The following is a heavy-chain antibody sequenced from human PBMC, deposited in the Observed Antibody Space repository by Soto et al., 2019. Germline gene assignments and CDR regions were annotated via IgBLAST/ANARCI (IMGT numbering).Heavy chain of an antibody. D-gene: IGHD6-19*01. J-gene: IGHJ5*02. V-gene: IGHV3-30*18. CDR1: GFTVATTG. CDR2: ISHSGTSK. Sequence: QVQLVESGGGVVQPGESLQVACAASGFTVATTGMHWVRQAPGKGLEWVAMISHSGTSKVYIDSVQGPFTISRDNAKNHLYLQMSSRRPEDTAIYYCAKDWGSSGWFNWFNPWGQGVLVTVSS. CDR3: AKDWGSSGWFNWFNP.